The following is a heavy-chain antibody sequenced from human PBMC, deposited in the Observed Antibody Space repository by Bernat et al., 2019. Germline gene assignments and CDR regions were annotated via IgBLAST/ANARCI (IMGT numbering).Heavy chain of an antibody. CDR2: IIPILGIA. CDR3: ASALGSGSYGAIDY. J-gene: IGHJ4*02. Sequence: QVQLVQSGAEVKKPGSSVKVSCKASGGTFSSYTISWVRQAPGQGLEWMGRIIPILGIANYAQKFQGRVTITADKSTSTAYMELSSLRSEDTAVYYCASALGSGSYGAIDYWGQGTLVTVSS. CDR1: GGTFSSYT. D-gene: IGHD3-10*01. V-gene: IGHV1-69*02.